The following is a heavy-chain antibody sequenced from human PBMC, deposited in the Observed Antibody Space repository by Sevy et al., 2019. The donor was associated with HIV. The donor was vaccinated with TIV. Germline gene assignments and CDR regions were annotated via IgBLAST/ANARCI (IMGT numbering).Heavy chain of an antibody. CDR2: IGSTGPTI. J-gene: IGHJ4*02. D-gene: IGHD6-19*01. Sequence: GGYLRLSCVASGFTFSRYSMNWVHQAPGKGLEWVSNIGSTGPTIYYADSVKGRFTISRDNAKNSLYLQMNSLREEDTAVYYCARPGSGWFEFDSWGQGTLVTVSS. CDR1: GFTFSRYS. V-gene: IGHV3-48*02. CDR3: ARPGSGWFEFDS.